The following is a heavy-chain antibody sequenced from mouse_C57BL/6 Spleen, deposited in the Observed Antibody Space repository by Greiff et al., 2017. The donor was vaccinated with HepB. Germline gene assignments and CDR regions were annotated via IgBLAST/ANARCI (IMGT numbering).Heavy chain of an antibody. V-gene: IGHV1-42*01. CDR2: INPSTGGT. J-gene: IGHJ1*03. CDR3: ARYDYNYWYFDV. Sequence: EVKLMESGPELVKPGASVKISCKASGYSFTGYYMNWVKQSPEKSLEWIGEINPSTGGTTYNQKFKAKATLTVDKSSSTAYMQLKSLTSEDSAVYYCARYDYNYWYFDVWGTGTTVTVSS. CDR1: GYSFTGYY. D-gene: IGHD2-4*01.